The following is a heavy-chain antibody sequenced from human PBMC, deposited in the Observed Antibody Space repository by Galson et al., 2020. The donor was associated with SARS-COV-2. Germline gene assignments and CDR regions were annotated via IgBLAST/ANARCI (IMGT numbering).Heavy chain of an antibody. CDR1: GFPLRTSGMC. V-gene: IGHV2-70*11. J-gene: IGHJ4*02. CDR2: IDRDDEK. D-gene: IGHD5-18*01. Sequence: ESGPTLAKPTQTLTLTCTFSGFPLRTSGMCVSWIRQPPGKALEWLARIDRDDEKYYSTSLKTRDTISKDTSKNQVVLTMTNMDPEDTTTYYGARGTAMVTCLDYWGQGTLVTVCS. CDR3: ARGTAMVTCLDY.